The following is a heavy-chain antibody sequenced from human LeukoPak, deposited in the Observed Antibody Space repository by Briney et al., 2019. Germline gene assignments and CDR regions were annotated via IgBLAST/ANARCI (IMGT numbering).Heavy chain of an antibody. CDR1: GGSFSGYY. CDR3: ARPFLAAASGYYFDY. CDR2: INRSGST. V-gene: IGHV4-34*01. Sequence: PSETLSLTCAVYGGSFSGYYWSWIRQPPGKGLEWIGEINRSGSTNYNPSLKSRVTISVDTSKNQFSLKLSSVTAADTAVYYCARPFLAAASGYYFDYWGQGTLVTVSS. D-gene: IGHD6-13*01. J-gene: IGHJ4*02.